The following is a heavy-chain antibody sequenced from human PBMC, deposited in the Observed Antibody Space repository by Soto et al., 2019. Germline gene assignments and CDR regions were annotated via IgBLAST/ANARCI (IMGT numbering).Heavy chain of an antibody. D-gene: IGHD6-19*01. Sequence: GSLRLSCAASGFSFSSYAMSWVRQAPGKGLEWVSGITVSGGSTIYADSVKGRFTISRDNSKNTLYLQMNSLGAEDTAVYYCAKVRSSGWYYFDYWGQGTLVTVSS. CDR3: AKVRSSGWYYFDY. V-gene: IGHV3-23*01. J-gene: IGHJ4*02. CDR1: GFSFSSYA. CDR2: ITVSGGST.